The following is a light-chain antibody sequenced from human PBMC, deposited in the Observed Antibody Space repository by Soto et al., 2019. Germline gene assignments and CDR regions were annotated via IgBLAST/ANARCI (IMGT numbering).Light chain of an antibody. CDR1: QNIGNW. CDR2: DAS. J-gene: IGKJ1*01. CDR3: KQYNDEPWT. V-gene: IGKV1-5*01. Sequence: DIQMTQSPSTLSASVGDRVTITCRASQNIGNWLAWYQQKPGKTPDLLIYDASSLESGVPLRFSGSGSGTEFTLTISSLQTDDSATYYCKQYNDEPWTFGQGTKVEIK.